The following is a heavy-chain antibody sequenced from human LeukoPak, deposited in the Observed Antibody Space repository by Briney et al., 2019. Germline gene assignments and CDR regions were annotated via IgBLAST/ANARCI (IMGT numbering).Heavy chain of an antibody. CDR1: GFTFSSYE. CDR3: ARRATTERGHSYGLDF. J-gene: IGHJ4*02. D-gene: IGHD5-18*01. Sequence: PGGSLRLSYAASGFTFSSYEMNWVRQAPGKGLEWVSYISSSGSTIYYADSVKGRFTISRDNAKNSLYLQMNSLRAEDTAMYYCARRATTERGHSYGLDFWGQGTLVTVSS. CDR2: ISSSGSTI. V-gene: IGHV3-48*03.